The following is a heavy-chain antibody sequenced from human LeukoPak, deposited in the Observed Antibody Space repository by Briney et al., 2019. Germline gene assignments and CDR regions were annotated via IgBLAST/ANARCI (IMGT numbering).Heavy chain of an antibody. CDR2: ISSNGGST. CDR1: GFTFSSYA. CDR3: TTEGVYCSSTSCYRSLDY. J-gene: IGHJ4*02. Sequence: GGSLRLSCAASGFTFSSYAMHWVRQAPGKGLEYVSAISSNGGSTYYANSVKGRFTISRDNSKNTLYLQMGSLRAEDMAVYYCTTEGVYCSSTSCYRSLDYWGQGTLVTVSS. D-gene: IGHD2-2*02. V-gene: IGHV3-64*01.